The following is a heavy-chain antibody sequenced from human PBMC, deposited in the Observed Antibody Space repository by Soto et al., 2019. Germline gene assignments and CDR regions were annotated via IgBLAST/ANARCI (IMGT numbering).Heavy chain of an antibody. Sequence: PGPPVKVSCKASGGTFSSYAISWVRQAPGQGLEWMGGIIPIFGTANYAQKFQGRVTITADESTSTAYMELSSLRSEDTAVYYCARMSILTGYYNVFRPYYFDYWGQGTLVTVSS. CDR2: IIPIFGTA. V-gene: IGHV1-69*13. CDR3: ARMSILTGYYNVFRPYYFDY. D-gene: IGHD3-9*01. CDR1: GGTFSSYA. J-gene: IGHJ4*02.